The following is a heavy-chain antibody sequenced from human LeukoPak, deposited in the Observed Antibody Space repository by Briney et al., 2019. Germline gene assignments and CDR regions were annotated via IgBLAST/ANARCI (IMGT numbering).Heavy chain of an antibody. CDR1: GGSISSGGYS. CDR2: IYHSGST. V-gene: IGHV4-30-2*01. Sequence: KPSETLSLTCAVSGGSISSGGYSWSWIRQPPGKGLEWIGYIYHSGSTYYNPSLKSRVTISVDRSKNQFSLKLSSVTAADTAVYYCARVVSGYYDSSEIRWFDPWGQGTLVTVSS. D-gene: IGHD3-22*01. J-gene: IGHJ5*02. CDR3: ARVVSGYYDSSEIRWFDP.